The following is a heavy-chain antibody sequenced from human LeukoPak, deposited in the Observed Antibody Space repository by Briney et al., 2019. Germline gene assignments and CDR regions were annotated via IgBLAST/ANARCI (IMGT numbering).Heavy chain of an antibody. J-gene: IGHJ4*02. V-gene: IGHV3-53*01. Sequence: GGSLRLSCAASGFTVSTDHMSWVRQAPGKGLEWVAVNYSGGSRSYAESVKGRFTISRDNSQNTLYLQMNSLRAEDTAVYYCARVWELSFDYWGQGTLVTVSS. D-gene: IGHD1-26*01. CDR3: ARVWELSFDY. CDR1: GFTVSTDH. CDR2: NYSGGSR.